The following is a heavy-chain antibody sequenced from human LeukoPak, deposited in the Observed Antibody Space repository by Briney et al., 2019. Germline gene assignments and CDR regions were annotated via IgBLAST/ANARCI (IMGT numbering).Heavy chain of an antibody. V-gene: IGHV5-10-1*01. J-gene: IGHJ6*02. CDR3: ARSAWHTYGMDV. Sequence: GESLKISCRGSGYIFTXXXXSWVRQMPGKXXEWMGRIDPSDSYTNYSPSFEGHVTISADKSISTAYLQWSSLKASDTAIYYCARSAWHTYGMDVWGQGTTVTVSS. CDR2: IDPSDSYT. D-gene: IGHD2-21*01. CDR1: GYIFTXXX.